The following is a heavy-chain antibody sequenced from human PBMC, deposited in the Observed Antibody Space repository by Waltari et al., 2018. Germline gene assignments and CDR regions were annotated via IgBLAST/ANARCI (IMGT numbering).Heavy chain of an antibody. V-gene: IGHV3-21*01. CDR1: GFPLSIYN. J-gene: IGHJ5*02. CDR2: ISSSSSYI. Sequence: EVQLVESGGGLVKPGGSLRLSCAASGFPLSIYNMNWVRKSPGKGLEWVSSISSSSSYIYYADSVKGRFTISRDNAKNSLYLQMNSLRAEDTAVYYCARVNSSSASNWFDPWGQGTLVTVSS. D-gene: IGHD6-13*01. CDR3: ARVNSSSASNWFDP.